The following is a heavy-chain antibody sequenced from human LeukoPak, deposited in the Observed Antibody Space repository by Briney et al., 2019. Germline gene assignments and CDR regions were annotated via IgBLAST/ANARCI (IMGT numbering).Heavy chain of an antibody. CDR1: GYTFTSYD. CDR3: AREGSSLAAAGTGAFDI. D-gene: IGHD6-13*01. CDR2: MNPNSGNT. Sequence: ASVKVSCKASGYTFTSYDINWVRQATGQGLEWMGWMNPNSGNTGYAQKFQGRVTITRNTFISTAYMELSSLRSEDTAVYYCAREGSSLAAAGTGAFDIWGQGTMVTVSS. V-gene: IGHV1-8*03. J-gene: IGHJ3*02.